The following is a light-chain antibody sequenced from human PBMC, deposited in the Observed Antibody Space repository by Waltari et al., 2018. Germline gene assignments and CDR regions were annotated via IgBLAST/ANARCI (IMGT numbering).Light chain of an antibody. CDR3: GTWDNSVSVSV. Sequence: QSVLTQPPSVSAAPGQKVTISCSGASTYNFVSWYQQVPGTAPKLLIYENNKRPAGIPDPFTCAKAGTSATLVITGLQTGDEADYYCGTWDNSVSVSVFGGGTKLTVL. CDR2: ENN. V-gene: IGLV1-51*02. J-gene: IGLJ3*02. CDR1: STYNF.